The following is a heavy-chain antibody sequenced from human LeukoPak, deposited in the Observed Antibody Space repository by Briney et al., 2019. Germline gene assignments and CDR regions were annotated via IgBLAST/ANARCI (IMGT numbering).Heavy chain of an antibody. CDR3: TRGPIQLWLYHGMDV. V-gene: IGHV3-49*04. CDR1: GFTFGDHA. Sequence: PGRSLRLSCTVSGFTFGDHAMSWVRQAPGKGLEWVGFIRSKTYGGTTEYAASVKGRFIISRDDSTSIAYLHMNSLKTEDTAVYYCTRGPIQLWLYHGMDVWGQGTTVTVSS. D-gene: IGHD5-18*01. CDR2: IRSKTYGGTT. J-gene: IGHJ6*02.